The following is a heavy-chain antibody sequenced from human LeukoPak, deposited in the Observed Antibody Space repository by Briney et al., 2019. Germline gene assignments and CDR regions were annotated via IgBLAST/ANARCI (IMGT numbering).Heavy chain of an antibody. D-gene: IGHD3-10*01. J-gene: IGHJ4*02. CDR3: AKVSYYYGSGSSYEDYFDF. CDR1: GFTFSSYS. Sequence: GGSLRLSCAASGFTFSSYSMNWVRQAPGKGLEWVSAISGSGGSTYYADSVKGRFTISRDNSKNTLYLQMNSLRAEDTAVYYCAKVSYYYGSGSSYEDYFDFWGQGTLVTVSS. V-gene: IGHV3-23*01. CDR2: ISGSGGST.